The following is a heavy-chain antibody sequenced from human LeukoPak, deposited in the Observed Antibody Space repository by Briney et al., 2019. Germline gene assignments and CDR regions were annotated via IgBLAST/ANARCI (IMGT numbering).Heavy chain of an antibody. CDR1: GFTFGDYA. CDR2: ISGSGGYT. D-gene: IGHD3-22*01. CDR3: AKDLVSDSAGYYFDY. V-gene: IGHV3-23*01. Sequence: GGSLRLSCTASGFTFGDYAMSWFRQAPGKGLEWVSAISGSGGYTYYADSVKGRFAISRDNSKNTLYLQMNSLRAEDTAVYYCAKDLVSDSAGYYFDYWGQGTLVTVSS. J-gene: IGHJ4*02.